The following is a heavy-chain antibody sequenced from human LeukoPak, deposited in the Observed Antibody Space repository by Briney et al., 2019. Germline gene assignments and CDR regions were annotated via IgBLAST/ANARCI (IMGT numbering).Heavy chain of an antibody. D-gene: IGHD3-16*01. V-gene: IGHV3-15*07. Sequence: GGSLRLSCVASTFTKAWMNWVRQAPGKGLEWVGRVKNRGDGRTTDYAAPVKGRFTISRDDSKRTVYLQLNSLKTEDTAVYFCTTEYFGGFEYWGQGTLVTVSS. J-gene: IGHJ4*02. CDR1: TFTKAW. CDR3: TTEYFGGFEY. CDR2: VKNRGDGRTT.